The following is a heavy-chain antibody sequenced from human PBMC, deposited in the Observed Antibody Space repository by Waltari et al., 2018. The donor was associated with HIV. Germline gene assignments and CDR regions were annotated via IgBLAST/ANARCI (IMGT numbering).Heavy chain of an antibody. CDR3: ARIWDYYDTSGYYYRNYFYYGMDV. Sequence: EVQLVESGGGLVQPGGSLRLSCAASGFTFSSYWMSWVRQAPGKGLEWVANINQYGSEKYYVDSVQGRFAISRDNAKNSLYMQMNSLRAEDTAVYYCARIWDYYDTSGYYYRNYFYYGMDVWGQGTTVTVSS. CDR2: INQYGSEK. D-gene: IGHD3-22*01. V-gene: IGHV3-7*01. J-gene: IGHJ6*02. CDR1: GFTFSSYW.